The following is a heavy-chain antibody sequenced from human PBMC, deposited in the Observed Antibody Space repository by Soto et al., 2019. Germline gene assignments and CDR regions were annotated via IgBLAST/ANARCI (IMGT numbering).Heavy chain of an antibody. CDR2: IYYSGST. V-gene: IGHV4-30-4*01. Sequence: SETLSLTCTVSGGSISSGDYDWSWVRQPPGKGLEWIGYIYYSGSTYYNPSLKSRVTISVDTSKNQFSLKRSSVTATDTAEYYCASGPCDPHGDYPLHWFDPWGQGTLVSGLL. J-gene: IGHJ5*02. CDR3: ASGPCDPHGDYPLHWFDP. D-gene: IGHD4-17*01. CDR1: GGSISSGDYD.